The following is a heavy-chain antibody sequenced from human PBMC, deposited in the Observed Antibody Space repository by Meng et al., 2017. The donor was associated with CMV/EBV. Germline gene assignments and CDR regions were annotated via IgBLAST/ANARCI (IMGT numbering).Heavy chain of an antibody. Sequence: GESLKISCAASGFTFSSYSMNWVRQAPGKGLEWVSYISSSSSTIYYADSVKGRFTISRDNAKNSLYLQMNSLRAEDTAVYYCARDSRITGNQRRVGYWGQGTLVTVSS. J-gene: IGHJ4*02. D-gene: IGHD1-20*01. V-gene: IGHV3-48*04. CDR3: ARDSRITGNQRRVGY. CDR1: GFTFSSYS. CDR2: ISSSSSTI.